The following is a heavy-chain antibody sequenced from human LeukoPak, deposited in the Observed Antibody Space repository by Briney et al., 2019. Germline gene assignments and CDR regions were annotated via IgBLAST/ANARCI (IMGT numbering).Heavy chain of an antibody. CDR3: ARDAYSGYDFDY. D-gene: IGHD5-12*01. J-gene: IGHJ4*02. CDR1: GFTFSSYE. CDR2: ISSSGSTI. Sequence: GGSLRLSCAASGFTFSSYERNWVRQAPGKGLEWVSYISSSGSTIYYADSVKGRFTISRDNAKNSLYLQMNSLRAEDTAVYYCARDAYSGYDFDYWGQGTLVTVSS. V-gene: IGHV3-48*03.